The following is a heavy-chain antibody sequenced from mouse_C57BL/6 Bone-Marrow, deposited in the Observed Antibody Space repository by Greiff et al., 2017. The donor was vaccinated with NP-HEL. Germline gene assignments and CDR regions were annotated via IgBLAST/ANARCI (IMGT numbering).Heavy chain of an antibody. CDR1: GFTFTDYY. CDR3: ARCGGSSYSFTY. CDR2: IRNKANGYTQ. D-gene: IGHD1-1*01. Sequence: EVQGVESGFCPVQPGGSLSLSCAASGFTFTDYYMSWVRQPPGKALEWLGFIRNKANGYTQEYSASVKGRFTISRDNSQSILYLQMNALRAENSATYFPARCGGSSYSFTYWGASTPLTHSS. V-gene: IGHV7-3*01. J-gene: IGHJ2*01.